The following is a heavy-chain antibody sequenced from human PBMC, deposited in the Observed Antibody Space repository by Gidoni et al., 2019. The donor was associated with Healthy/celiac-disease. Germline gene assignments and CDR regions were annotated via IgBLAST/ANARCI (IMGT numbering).Heavy chain of an antibody. CDR1: GFTFSSYA. CDR2: ISYDGSNK. Sequence: QVQLIESGGGVVQPGRSLRLSCAASGFTFSSYAMHWVRQAPGKGLEWVAVISYDGSNKYYADSVKGRLTIARDNSKNTLYLQMNSLRAEDTAVYYCARFIAVAGTTGLDYWGQGTLVTVSS. D-gene: IGHD6-19*01. V-gene: IGHV3-30-3*01. J-gene: IGHJ4*02. CDR3: ARFIAVAGTTGLDY.